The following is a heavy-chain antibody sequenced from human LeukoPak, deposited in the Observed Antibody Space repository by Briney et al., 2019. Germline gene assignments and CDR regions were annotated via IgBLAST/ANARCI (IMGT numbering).Heavy chain of an antibody. J-gene: IGHJ4*02. Sequence: GGSLRLSCAASGFTFSNYGMHWVRQAPGRGLEWVSAISSNSLFKKYADSVKGRFTISRDNAKNSLYLQMNSLRAEDTAVYYCARSIAVTLPDYWGQGTLVTVSS. D-gene: IGHD6-19*01. CDR1: GFTFSNYG. CDR2: ISSNSLFK. V-gene: IGHV3-21*01. CDR3: ARSIAVTLPDY.